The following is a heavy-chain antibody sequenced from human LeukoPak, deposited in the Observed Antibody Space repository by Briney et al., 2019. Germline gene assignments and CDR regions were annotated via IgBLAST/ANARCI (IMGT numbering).Heavy chain of an antibody. V-gene: IGHV1-2*02. CDR3: ARGPLTQYYYMDV. CDR1: GYTFTGYY. Sequence: GASVKVSCKASGYTFTGYYMHWVRQAPGQGLEWMGWINPSSGGTNYAQKFQGRVTMTRDTSISTAYMELSRLSSDDTAVYYCARGPLTQYYYMDVWGKGTTVTVSS. J-gene: IGHJ6*03. CDR2: INPSSGGT.